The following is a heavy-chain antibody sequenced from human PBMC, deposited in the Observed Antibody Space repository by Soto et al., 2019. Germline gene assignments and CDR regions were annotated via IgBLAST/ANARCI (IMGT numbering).Heavy chain of an antibody. V-gene: IGHV5-51*01. D-gene: IGHD4-17*01. J-gene: IGHJ5*02. CDR2: IYPGDSDT. CDR3: ARQVRGATVTTKVPSWFDP. CDR1: GYSFTSYW. Sequence: EVQLVQSGAEVKKPGESLQISCKGSGYSFTSYWIGWVRQMPGKGLEWMGIIYPGDSDTRYSPSFQGQVTISADKSISTAYLQWSSLKASDTAMYYCARQVRGATVTTKVPSWFDPWGQGTLVTVSS.